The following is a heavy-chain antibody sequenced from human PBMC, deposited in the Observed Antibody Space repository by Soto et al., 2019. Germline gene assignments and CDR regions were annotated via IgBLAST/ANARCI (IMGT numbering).Heavy chain of an antibody. J-gene: IGHJ2*01. D-gene: IGHD1-26*01. CDR1: GFTFSSYA. CDR3: AKGGGSNPEQDYWYFDL. CDR2: ISGSGGST. V-gene: IGHV3-23*01. Sequence: EVQLLESGGGLVQPGGSLRLSCAASGFTFSSYAMSWVRQAPGKGLEWVSAISGSGGSTYYADSVKGRFTISRDNSKNXXYRQMNSLRAEDTAVDYCAKGGGSNPEQDYWYFDLWGRGTLVTVSS.